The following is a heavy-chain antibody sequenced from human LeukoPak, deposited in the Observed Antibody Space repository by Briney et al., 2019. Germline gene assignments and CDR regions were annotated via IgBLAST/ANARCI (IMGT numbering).Heavy chain of an antibody. V-gene: IGHV4-59*08. D-gene: IGHD3-22*01. CDR3: ARQTDDSSGYYSEVTYYFDY. Sequence: PSETLSLTCTVSGGSISSYYWSWIRQPPGKGLEWIGYIYYSGSTNYNPSLKSRVTISVDTSKNQFSLKLSSVTAADTAVYYCARQTDDSSGYYSEVTYYFDYWGQGTLVTVSS. CDR2: IYYSGST. J-gene: IGHJ4*02. CDR1: GGSISSYY.